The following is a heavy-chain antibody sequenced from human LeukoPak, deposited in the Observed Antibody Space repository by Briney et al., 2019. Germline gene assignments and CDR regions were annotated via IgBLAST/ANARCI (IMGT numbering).Heavy chain of an antibody. D-gene: IGHD3-10*01. CDR3: ARGSWFGDLLYAQPAYYFDY. V-gene: IGHV1-2*02. J-gene: IGHJ4*02. CDR1: GYTFTDYY. Sequence: GASVKVSCKASGYTFTDYYIHWVRQAPGQGYEWKGWINPHSGGTNYAQNSQDRVTMTRDTSISTAYMDLSWLRSDDTAVYYCARGSWFGDLLYAQPAYYFDYWGQGTLVTVSS. CDR2: INPHSGGT.